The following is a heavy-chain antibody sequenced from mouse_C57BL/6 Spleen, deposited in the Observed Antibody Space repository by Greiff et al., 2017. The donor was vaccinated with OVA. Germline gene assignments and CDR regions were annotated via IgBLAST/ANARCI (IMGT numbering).Heavy chain of an antibody. J-gene: IGHJ4*01. CDR2: ISYSGST. V-gene: IGHV3-1*01. D-gene: IGHD3-3*01. CDR1: GYSITSGYD. CDR3: ASGGPYYAMDY. Sequence: EVKVVESGPGMVKPSQSLSLTCTVTGYSITSGYDWHWIRHFPGNKLEWMGYISYSGSTNYNPSLKSRISITHDTSKNHFFLKLNSVTTEVTATYYCASGGPYYAMDYWGQGTSVTVSS.